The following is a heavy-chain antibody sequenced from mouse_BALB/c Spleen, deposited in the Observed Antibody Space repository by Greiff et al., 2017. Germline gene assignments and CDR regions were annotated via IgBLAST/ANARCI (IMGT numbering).Heavy chain of an antibody. J-gene: IGHJ4*01. D-gene: IGHD2-4*01. CDR1: GYTFTSYV. V-gene: IGHV1-14*01. Sequence: VQLQQSGPELVKPGASVKMSCKASGYTFTSYVMHWVKQKPGQGLEWIGYINPYNDGTKYNEKFKGKATLTSDKSSSTAYMELSSLTSEDSAVYYCATYYDYDGYAMDYWGQGTSVTVSS. CDR2: INPYNDGT. CDR3: ATYYDYDGYAMDY.